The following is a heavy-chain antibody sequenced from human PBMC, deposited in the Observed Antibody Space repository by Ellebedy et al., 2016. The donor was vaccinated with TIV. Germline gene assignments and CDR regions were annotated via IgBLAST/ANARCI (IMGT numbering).Heavy chain of an antibody. V-gene: IGHV3-11*01. CDR3: ARLGVIAAAGASDY. D-gene: IGHD6-13*01. CDR2: ISYRGDLM. CDR1: GFTFSGYY. J-gene: IGHJ4*02. Sequence: GESLKISCAASGFTFSGYYMSWFRQAPGKGPEWVSYISYRGDLMYYADSVKGRFTTSRDNAGHSLYLQMNSLRAEDTAVYYCARLGVIAAAGASDYWGQGTLVIVSS.